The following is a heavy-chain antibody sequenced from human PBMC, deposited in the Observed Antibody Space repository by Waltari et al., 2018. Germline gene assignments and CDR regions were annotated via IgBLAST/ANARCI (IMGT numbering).Heavy chain of an antibody. CDR3: ARGQLRGWWFDP. CDR2: IIPNFGTA. Sequence: QVQLVQSGAEVKKPGSSVKVSCKASGGTFSSYAISWVRQAPGQGLEWMGGIIPNFGTANYAQKVQGRGTITTDESMSTAYMELSSLRSEDTAVYYCARGQLRGWWFDPWGQGTLVTVSS. V-gene: IGHV1-69*05. D-gene: IGHD1-1*01. J-gene: IGHJ5*02. CDR1: GGTFSSYA.